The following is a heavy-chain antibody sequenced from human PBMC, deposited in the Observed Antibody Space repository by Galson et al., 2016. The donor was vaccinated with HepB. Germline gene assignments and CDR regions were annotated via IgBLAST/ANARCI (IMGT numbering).Heavy chain of an antibody. J-gene: IGHJ4*02. CDR2: ISSDGSSN. CDR3: GKALRKYFAYPPTPVFDY. Sequence: SLRLSCAASGFTFSSYGIHWVRQAPGKGLEWLSIISSDGSSNYSADSVKGRFTITRATSKNTLFLQMNSLRGDDTALYYCGKALRKYFAYPPTPVFDYWGQGALVTVSP. CDR1: GFTFSSYG. V-gene: IGHV3-30*18. D-gene: IGHD1-14*01.